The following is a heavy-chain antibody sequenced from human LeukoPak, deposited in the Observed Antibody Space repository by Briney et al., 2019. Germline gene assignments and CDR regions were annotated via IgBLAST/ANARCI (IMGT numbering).Heavy chain of an antibody. V-gene: IGHV1-2*02. CDR1: GYTFTGYY. J-gene: IGHJ4*02. D-gene: IGHD3-9*01. CDR3: AREHYDILTGYYFEREYYFDY. CDR2: INPNSGGT. Sequence: ASVKVSCKASGYTFTGYYMHWVRQAPGQGLEWMGWINPNSGGTNYAQKFQGRVTMTRDTSISTAYMELSRLRSDDTAVYYCAREHYDILTGYYFEREYYFDYWGQGTLVTVSS.